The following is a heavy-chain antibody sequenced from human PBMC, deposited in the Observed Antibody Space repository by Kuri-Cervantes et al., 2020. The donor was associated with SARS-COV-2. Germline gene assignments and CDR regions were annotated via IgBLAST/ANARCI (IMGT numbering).Heavy chain of an antibody. Sequence: SETLSLTCTVSGDSFSSYYWSWIQQPAGKGLEWIGRIYATGSTNYNPSLKSRVTMSLDTSKNQYSLKLSSVTSADTAVYYCARDNPGYSYGQRVFDYWGQGTLVTVSS. CDR1: GDSFSSYY. CDR3: ARDNPGYSYGQRVFDY. CDR2: IYATGST. D-gene: IGHD5-18*01. V-gene: IGHV4-4*07. J-gene: IGHJ4*02.